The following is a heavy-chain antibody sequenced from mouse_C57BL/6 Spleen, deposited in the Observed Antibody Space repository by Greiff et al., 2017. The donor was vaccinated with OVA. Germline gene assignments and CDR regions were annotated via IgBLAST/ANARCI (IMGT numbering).Heavy chain of an antibody. D-gene: IGHD1-1*01. CDR2: IYPGDGDT. V-gene: IGHV1-82*01. J-gene: IGHJ2*01. Sequence: VKLQESGPELVKPGASVKISCKASGYAFSSSWMNWVKQRPGKGLEWIGRIYPGDGDTNYNGKFKGKATLTADKSSSTAYMQLSSLTSEDSAVYFCARGDYGGYWGQGTTLTVSS. CDR3: ARGDYGGY. CDR1: GYAFSSSW.